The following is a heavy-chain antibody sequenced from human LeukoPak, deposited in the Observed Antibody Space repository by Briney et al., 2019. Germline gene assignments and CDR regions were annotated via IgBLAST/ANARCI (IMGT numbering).Heavy chain of an antibody. D-gene: IGHD3-22*01. CDR3: ARDLGQYYDTSDNWFDP. CDR1: GFTFSSYA. CDR2: ISYDGSNK. Sequence: GRSLRLSCAASGFTFSSYAMHWIRQAPGKGLEWVAVISYDGSNKYYADSVKGRFTISRDNSKNTLYLQMNSLRAEDTAVYYCARDLGQYYDTSDNWFDPWGQGTLVTVSS. J-gene: IGHJ5*02. V-gene: IGHV3-30*04.